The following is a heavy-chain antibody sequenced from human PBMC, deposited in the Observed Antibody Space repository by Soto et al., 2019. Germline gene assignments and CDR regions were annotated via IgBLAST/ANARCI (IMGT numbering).Heavy chain of an antibody. CDR3: ARPRLGITPSPNDH. J-gene: IGHJ4*02. V-gene: IGHV3-30*03. CDR2: ISYDGYNR. CDR1: GFVFSDYA. Sequence: GGSLRLSCAASGFVFSDYAMHWVRQAPGKGLEWVAFISYDGYNRYYADSVKGRLTVSRDHSSSTLYLEMNSLGPDDTAVYFCARPRLGITPSPNDHWGQGTLVTVSS. D-gene: IGHD2-15*01.